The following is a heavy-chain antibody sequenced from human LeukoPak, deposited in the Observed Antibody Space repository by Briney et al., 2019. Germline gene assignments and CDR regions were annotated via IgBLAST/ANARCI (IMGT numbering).Heavy chain of an antibody. CDR1: EYTFTCYY. CDR3: ARGRDIVVVPAAIPAFDI. D-gene: IGHD2-2*01. CDR2: INPNSGGT. V-gene: IGHV1-2*02. J-gene: IGHJ3*02. Sequence: ASVKVSCNASEYTFTCYYMHWLRQAPGQGLEWLGWINPNSGGTNYAQKFQGRDSMTRDTSISTAYMEMRRLRSDDTAVYYCARGRDIVVVPAAIPAFDIWGQGTMVTVS.